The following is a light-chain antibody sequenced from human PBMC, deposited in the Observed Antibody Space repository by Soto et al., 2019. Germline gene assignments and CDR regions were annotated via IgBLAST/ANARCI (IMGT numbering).Light chain of an antibody. CDR1: HSIISY. Sequence: EVVMTQSPATLSVSPGERATLSCRASHSIISYLAWYQHKPGQAPRLLIYGASTRATGVPARFSGSGSGAEFTLTINSLQSEDFAVYYCQQYNNWPRTFGQGNKVEIK. CDR3: QQYNNWPRT. V-gene: IGKV3-15*01. CDR2: GAS. J-gene: IGKJ1*01.